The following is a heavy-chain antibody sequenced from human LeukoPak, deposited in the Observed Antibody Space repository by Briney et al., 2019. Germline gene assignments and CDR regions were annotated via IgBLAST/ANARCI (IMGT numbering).Heavy chain of an antibody. J-gene: IGHJ4*02. CDR3: ARWEYCSSSSCYDESETFDY. Sequence: ASVKVSCKASGYTFTSYGISWVRQAPGQGLEWMGWISAYNGNTNYVQKYQGRVTMTTDTSTSTAYMELRSLRSDDTAIYYCARWEYCSSSSCYDESETFDYWGQGTLVTVSS. D-gene: IGHD2-2*01. CDR1: GYTFTSYG. CDR2: ISAYNGNT. V-gene: IGHV1-18*01.